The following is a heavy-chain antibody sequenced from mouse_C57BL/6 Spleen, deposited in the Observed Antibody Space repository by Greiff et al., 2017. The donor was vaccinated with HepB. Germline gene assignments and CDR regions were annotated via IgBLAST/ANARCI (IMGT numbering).Heavy chain of an antibody. V-gene: IGHV1-81*01. CDR3: ARSYSNYEGYYYAMDY. CDR1: GYTFTSYG. CDR2: IYPRSGNT. Sequence: QVQLKESGAELARPGASVKLSCKASGYTFTSYGISWVKQRTGQGLEWIGEIYPRSGNTYYNEKFKGKATLTADKSSSTAYMELRSLTSEDSAVYFCARSYSNYEGYYYAMDYWGQGTSVTVSS. J-gene: IGHJ4*01. D-gene: IGHD2-5*01.